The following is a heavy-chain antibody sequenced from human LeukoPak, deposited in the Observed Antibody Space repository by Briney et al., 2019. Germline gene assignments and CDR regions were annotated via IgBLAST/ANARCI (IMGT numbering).Heavy chain of an antibody. V-gene: IGHV3-30*18. D-gene: IGHD3-10*01. CDR1: GFTFSSYG. CDR2: ISYDGSNK. Sequence: PGWSLRLSCASSGFTFSSYGMHWVRQAPGKGLDWVAVISYDGSNKYYADSVKGRFTISRDNSKNTLYLQMNSLRAEDTAVYYCAKGTMVRGAEANWFDPWGQGTLVTVSS. CDR3: AKGTMVRGAEANWFDP. J-gene: IGHJ5*02.